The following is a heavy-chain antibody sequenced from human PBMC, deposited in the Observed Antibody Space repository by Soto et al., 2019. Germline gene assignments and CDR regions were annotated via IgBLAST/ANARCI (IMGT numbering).Heavy chain of an antibody. Sequence: SETLSLTCTVSGGSISSYYWSWIRQPPGKGLEWIGYIYYSGSTNYNPSLKSRVTISVDTSKNQFSLKLSSVTAADTAVYYCARQGRGVRGVIITGYYYYMDVWGKGTTVTVSS. J-gene: IGHJ6*03. CDR2: IYYSGST. V-gene: IGHV4-59*08. CDR3: ARQGRGVRGVIITGYYYYMDV. D-gene: IGHD3-10*01. CDR1: GGSISSYY.